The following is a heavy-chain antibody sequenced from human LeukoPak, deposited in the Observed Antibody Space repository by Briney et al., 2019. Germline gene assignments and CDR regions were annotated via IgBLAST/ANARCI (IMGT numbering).Heavy chain of an antibody. D-gene: IGHD1-14*01. CDR3: ARGSTGALLDDAFDI. CDR2: IIPIFGTA. CDR1: GYTFGNHD. J-gene: IGHJ3*02. V-gene: IGHV1-69*13. Sequence: SVKVSCKASGYTFGNHDISWVRQAPGQGLEWMGGIIPIFGTANYAQKFQGRVTITADESTSTAYMELSSLRSEDTAVYYCARGSTGALLDDAFDIWGQGTMVTVSS.